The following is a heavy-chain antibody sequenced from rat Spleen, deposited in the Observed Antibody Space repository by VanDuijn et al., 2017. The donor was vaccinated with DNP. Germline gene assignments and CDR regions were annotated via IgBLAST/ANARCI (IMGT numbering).Heavy chain of an antibody. Sequence: EVQLQESGPGLVKPSQSLSLTCSVTGYSITSNYWGWIRKFPGNKMEWIGHISYSGSTSYNPSLKSRISITRDTSKNQFFLQLNSVTTEDTATYYCTRYQSYYYDGSYYPFYFDYWGQGVMVTVSS. CDR1: GYSITSNY. CDR2: ISYSGST. J-gene: IGHJ2*01. D-gene: IGHD1-12*02. V-gene: IGHV3-1*01. CDR3: TRYQSYYYDGSYYPFYFDY.